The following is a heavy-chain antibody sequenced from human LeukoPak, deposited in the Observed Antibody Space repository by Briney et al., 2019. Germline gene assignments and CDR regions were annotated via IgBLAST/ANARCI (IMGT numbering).Heavy chain of an antibody. J-gene: IGHJ5*02. Sequence: SETLSLTCTVSGGSISSYYWSWLRQPPGKGLQWIGYIYDSGITNYNPSLKSRVTISVDTSKNLFSLKMTSVTAADTAVYYCARGGNGYRIEAAGTTRFDPWGQGTLVTVSS. CDR2: IYDSGIT. V-gene: IGHV4-4*08. D-gene: IGHD6-13*01. CDR3: ARGGNGYRIEAAGTTRFDP. CDR1: GGSISSYY.